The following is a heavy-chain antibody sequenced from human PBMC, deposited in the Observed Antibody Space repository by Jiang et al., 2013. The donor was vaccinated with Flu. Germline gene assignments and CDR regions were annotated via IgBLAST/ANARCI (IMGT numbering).Heavy chain of an antibody. D-gene: IGHD3-9*01. CDR2: WHDGSNN. CDR3: ATLRGSSYDTYLMDF. V-gene: IGHV3-30*02. J-gene: IGHJ4*02. Sequence: WHDGSNNFYADSVKGRFIISRDNSKGTLYLQMDSLRAEDTAVYYCATLRGSSYDTYLMDFWGQGTLVSVSS.